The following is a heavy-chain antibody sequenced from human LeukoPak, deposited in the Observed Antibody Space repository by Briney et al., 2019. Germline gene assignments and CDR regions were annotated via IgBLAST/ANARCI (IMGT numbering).Heavy chain of an antibody. D-gene: IGHD2-15*01. V-gene: IGHV4-38-2*02. J-gene: IGHJ6*03. CDR3: ARVRCSGGSCPYYYYYYYMDV. CDR2: IYHSGRA. CDR1: AYSISSGYY. Sequence: SETLSLTCTVSAYSISSGYYWGWIRQPPGKGLEWIGSIYHSGRAYYNPSLKSRVTISIDTSKNQFSLKLRFVTAADTAVYYCARVRCSGGSCPYYYYYYYMDVWGKGTTVTVSS.